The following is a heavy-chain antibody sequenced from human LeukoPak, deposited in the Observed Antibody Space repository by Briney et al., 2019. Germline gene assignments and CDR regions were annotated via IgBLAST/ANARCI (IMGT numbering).Heavy chain of an antibody. Sequence: PGGSLRLSCAASEFTFTTFGIHWVRQAPGKGLEWVAAISPDGKIEYYTDSVKGRFTVSRDNSKNMIYLQMNSLRGEDSAVYFCAKINNDDDYWGQGALVTVSS. J-gene: IGHJ4*02. V-gene: IGHV3-30*18. CDR1: EFTFTTFG. CDR3: AKINNDDDY. CDR2: ISPDGKIE. D-gene: IGHD1/OR15-1a*01.